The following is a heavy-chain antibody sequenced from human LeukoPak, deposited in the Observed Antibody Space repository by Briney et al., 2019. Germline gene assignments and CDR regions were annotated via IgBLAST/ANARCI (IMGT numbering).Heavy chain of an antibody. CDR3: ARWASSWYIVY. D-gene: IGHD6-13*01. CDR2: IYSGGST. J-gene: IGHJ4*02. CDR1: GSTVSNNY. V-gene: IGHV3-53*01. Sequence: GGSLRLSCAGSGSTVSNNYMSWVRQAPGKGLEWVSVIYSGGSTYYADSVKGRFTISRDNSKNTLYLQMNSLRAGDTAVYYCARWASSWYIVYWGQGTLVTVSS.